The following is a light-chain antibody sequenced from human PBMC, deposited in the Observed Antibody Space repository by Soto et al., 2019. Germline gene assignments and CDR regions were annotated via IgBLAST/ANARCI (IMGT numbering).Light chain of an antibody. J-gene: IGKJ3*01. Sequence: DIPMTQSPSTLSASVGDRVTITCRASQSISSWLAWYQQKPGKAPKLLIYDASSLESGVPSTFSGSGSGTEFTLTISSLQPDDFATYYCQHSGTFGPGTKVDIK. CDR1: QSISSW. V-gene: IGKV1-5*01. CDR3: QHSGT. CDR2: DAS.